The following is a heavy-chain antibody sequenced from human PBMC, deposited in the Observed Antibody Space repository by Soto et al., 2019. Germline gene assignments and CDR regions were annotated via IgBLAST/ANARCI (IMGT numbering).Heavy chain of an antibody. CDR2: SSRSGSTI. J-gene: IGHJ4*02. Sequence: EVQLVESGGGVVQPGGSLRLSCAASGFSFSDYEMNWVRQAPGKGLEWVSYSSRSGSTIEYADSVKGRFTISRDYAKTSLYLQMNSLRVEDTAVYYCAIGYYSKKFDHWGQGTLVSVSS. D-gene: IGHD3-22*01. V-gene: IGHV3-48*03. CDR3: AIGYYSKKFDH. CDR1: GFSFSDYE.